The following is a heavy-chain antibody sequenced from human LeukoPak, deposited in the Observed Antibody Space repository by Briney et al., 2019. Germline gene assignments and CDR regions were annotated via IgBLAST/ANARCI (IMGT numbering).Heavy chain of an antibody. J-gene: IGHJ3*02. CDR3: AKDMAAAGTGAFDI. V-gene: IGHV3-9*01. D-gene: IGHD6-13*01. Sequence: GRSLRLSCAASGFTFDDYAMHWFRKAPGKGLGGASGISWNSGSIGYADSVKGRFTISRDNAKNSLYLQMNSLRAEDTALYYCAKDMAAAGTGAFDIWGQGTMVTVSS. CDR1: GFTFDDYA. CDR2: ISWNSGSI.